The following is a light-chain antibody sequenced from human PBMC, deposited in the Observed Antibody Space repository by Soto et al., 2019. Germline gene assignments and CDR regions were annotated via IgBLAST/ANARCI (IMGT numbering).Light chain of an antibody. CDR1: SSDVGSYNL. CDR3: CSYAGSSTFGV. J-gene: IGLJ2*01. Sequence: QSVLTQPASVSGSPGQSITISCTGTSSDVGSYNLVSWYQQHPGKAPKLMIYEVSKRPSGVSNRFSGSKSGNTASLTISGLRAEDEADYYCCSYAGSSTFGVFGGGTKLTVL. V-gene: IGLV2-23*02. CDR2: EVS.